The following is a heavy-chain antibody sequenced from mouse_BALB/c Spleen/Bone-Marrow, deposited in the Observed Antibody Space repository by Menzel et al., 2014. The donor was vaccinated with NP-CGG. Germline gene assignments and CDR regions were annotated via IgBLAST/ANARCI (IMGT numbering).Heavy chain of an antibody. J-gene: IGHJ3*01. CDR1: GFSLTSYG. CDR2: IWSGGST. Sequence: VKLMESGPGLVQPSQSLSITCTVSGFSLTSYGVHWVRQSPGKGLEWLGVIWSGGSTDYNAAFISRLSISRDNSKSQVFFKMNSLQANDTAIYYCARNEHSGFAYWGQGTLVTVSA. CDR3: ARNEHSGFAY. D-gene: IGHD3-1*01. V-gene: IGHV2-2*02.